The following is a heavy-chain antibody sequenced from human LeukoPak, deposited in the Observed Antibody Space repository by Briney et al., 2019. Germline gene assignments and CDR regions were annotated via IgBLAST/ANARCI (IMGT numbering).Heavy chain of an antibody. CDR3: ARDSGIVGANGAFDI. D-gene: IGHD1-26*01. CDR2: IIPILGIA. J-gene: IGHJ3*02. CDR1: GGTFSSYA. Sequence: ASVKVSCKASGGTFSSYAISWVRQAPGQGLEWMGRIIPILGIANYAQKFQGRVTITADKSTSTAYMELSSLRSEDTAVYYCARDSGIVGANGAFDIWGQGTMVTVSS. V-gene: IGHV1-69*04.